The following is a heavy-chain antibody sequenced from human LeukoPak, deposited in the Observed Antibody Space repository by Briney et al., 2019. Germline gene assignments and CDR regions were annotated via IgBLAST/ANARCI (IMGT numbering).Heavy chain of an antibody. J-gene: IGHJ4*02. Sequence: GGSLRLSCAASGFTFSSFGMHWVRQAPGKGLEWVAVISYDGTNKYYADSVKGRFTISRDNSRNTLFLQMNSLRAEDTALYYCAKGSSVVIPGYFDYWGQGTLVTVSS. D-gene: IGHD4-23*01. CDR2: ISYDGTNK. V-gene: IGHV3-30*18. CDR3: AKGSSVVIPGYFDY. CDR1: GFTFSSFG.